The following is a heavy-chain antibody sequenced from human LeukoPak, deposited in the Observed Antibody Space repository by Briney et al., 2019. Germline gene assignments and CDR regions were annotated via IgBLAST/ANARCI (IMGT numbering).Heavy chain of an antibody. Sequence: EASVKVSCKASGGTFSSYAISWVRQAPGQGLEWVGGIIPIFGTANYAQKFQGRVTITTDESTSTAYMELSSLRSEDTAVYYCARATVVTNWFDPWGQGTLVTVSS. CDR2: IIPIFGTA. D-gene: IGHD4-23*01. CDR3: ARATVVTNWFDP. J-gene: IGHJ5*02. CDR1: GGTFSSYA. V-gene: IGHV1-69*05.